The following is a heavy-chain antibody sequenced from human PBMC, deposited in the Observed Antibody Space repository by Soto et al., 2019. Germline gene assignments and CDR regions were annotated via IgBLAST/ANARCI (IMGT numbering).Heavy chain of an antibody. CDR3: AASIFYYGMDV. CDR2: IYPGDSDT. J-gene: IGHJ6*02. Sequence: GESLKISCKGSGYTFTNYWIGWVRQMPGKGPEWMGIIYPGDSDTKYNPSSQGQVTISADKSITTTYLQWSSLKASDTAIYYCAASIFYYGMDVWGQGTTVTVSS. CDR1: GYTFTNYW. V-gene: IGHV5-51*01.